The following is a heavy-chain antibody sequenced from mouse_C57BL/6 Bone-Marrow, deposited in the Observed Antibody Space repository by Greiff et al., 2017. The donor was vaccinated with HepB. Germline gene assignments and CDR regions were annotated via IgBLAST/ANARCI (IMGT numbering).Heavy chain of an antibody. CDR1: GYTFTSYG. J-gene: IGHJ4*01. CDR2: IYPRSGNT. D-gene: IGHD4-1*01. CDR3: ARMGNWDYYAMDY. V-gene: IGHV1-81*01. Sequence: LQESGAELARPGASVKLSCKASGYTFTSYGISWVKQSTGQGLEWIGEIYPRSGNTYYNEKFKGKATLTADKSSSTAYMELRSLTSEDSAVYFCARMGNWDYYAMDYWGQGTSVTVSS.